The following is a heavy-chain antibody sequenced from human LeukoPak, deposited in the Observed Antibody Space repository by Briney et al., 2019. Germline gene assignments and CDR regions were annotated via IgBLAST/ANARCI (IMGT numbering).Heavy chain of an antibody. D-gene: IGHD5-18*01. CDR1: GCTFSSYS. CDR3: ARDEGRGYSYGPIDY. CDR2: ISSSSSTI. Sequence: GGSLRLSCAASGCTFSSYSMNWVRQAPGKGLEWVSYISSSSSTIYYADSVKGRFTISRDNAKNSLYLQMNSLRAEDTAVYYCARDEGRGYSYGPIDYWGQGTLVTVSS. V-gene: IGHV3-48*01. J-gene: IGHJ4*02.